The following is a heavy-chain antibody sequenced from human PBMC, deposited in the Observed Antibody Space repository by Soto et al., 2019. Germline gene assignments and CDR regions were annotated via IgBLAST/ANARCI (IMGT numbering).Heavy chain of an antibody. CDR3: ARVGYRRGNWFDP. CDR2: IYYSGST. J-gene: IGHJ5*02. CDR1: GGSISSYY. D-gene: IGHD5-12*01. V-gene: IGHV4-59*01. Sequence: PSETLSLTCTVSGGSISSYYWSWIRQPPGKGLEWIGYIYYSGSTNYNPSLKSRVTISVDTSKNQFSLKLSSVTAANTAVYYCARVGYRRGNWFDPWGQGTLVTFPS.